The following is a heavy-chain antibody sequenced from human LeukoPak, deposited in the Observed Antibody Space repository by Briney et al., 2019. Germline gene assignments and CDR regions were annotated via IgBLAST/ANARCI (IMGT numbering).Heavy chain of an antibody. D-gene: IGHD5-18*01. CDR3: ARSAITYGYAES. CDR2: ISGGST. CDR1: GFTFRFYA. Sequence: GGSLRLSCAASGFTFRFYAMAWVRQAPGKGLEWASSISGGSTYYADSVKGRFTISRDDSKDTLYLQMNSLRAGDTAVYYCARSAITYGYAESWGQGTLVSVSS. J-gene: IGHJ5*02. V-gene: IGHV3-23*01.